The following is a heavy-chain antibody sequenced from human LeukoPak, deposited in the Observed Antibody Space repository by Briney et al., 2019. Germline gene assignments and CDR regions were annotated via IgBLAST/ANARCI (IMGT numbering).Heavy chain of an antibody. CDR1: GFTFSSYS. J-gene: IGHJ4*02. CDR3: AKNYYDSSGLFDY. D-gene: IGHD3-22*01. CDR2: ISSSSSYI. Sequence: GGSLRLSCAAFGFTFSSYSMNWVRQAPGKGLEWVSSISSSSSYIYYADSVKGRFTISRDNAKNSLHLQMNSLRAEDTAVYYCAKNYYDSSGLFDYWGQGTLVIVSS. V-gene: IGHV3-21*01.